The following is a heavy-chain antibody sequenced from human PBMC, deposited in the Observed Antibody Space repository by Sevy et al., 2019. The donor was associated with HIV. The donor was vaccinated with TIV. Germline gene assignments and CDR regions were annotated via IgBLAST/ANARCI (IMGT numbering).Heavy chain of an antibody. CDR1: GDSVTNYY. V-gene: IGHV4-4*07. Sequence: SETLSLTYTVSGDSVTNYYWSWIRQPAGKGLEWVGRVFTNRGTDYNPSLRGRVSMSVDTSKNQFSLRMTSVTAADTAVYYCARDFQDLWSGYYKDYFFYGMDVWGQGTTVTVSS. CDR2: VFTNRGT. D-gene: IGHD3-3*01. J-gene: IGHJ6*02. CDR3: ARDFQDLWSGYYKDYFFYGMDV.